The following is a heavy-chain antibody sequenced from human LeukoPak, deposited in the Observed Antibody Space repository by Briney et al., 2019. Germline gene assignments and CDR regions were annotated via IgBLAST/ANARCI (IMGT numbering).Heavy chain of an antibody. CDR2: ISSSSSTI. CDR1: GFTFSSYS. CDR3: AREVVTSSDAFDI. D-gene: IGHD4-23*01. J-gene: IGHJ3*02. V-gene: IGHV3-48*04. Sequence: GGSLRLSCAASGFTFSSYSWNWVRQAPGKGLEWVSYISSSSSTIYYADSVKGRFTISRDNAKNSLYLQMNSLRAEDTAVYYCAREVVTSSDAFDIWGQGTMVTVSS.